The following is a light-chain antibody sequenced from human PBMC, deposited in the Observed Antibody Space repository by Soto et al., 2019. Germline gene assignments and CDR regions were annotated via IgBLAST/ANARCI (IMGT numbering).Light chain of an antibody. CDR2: SED. CDR1: SSNIGGNT. J-gene: IGLJ1*01. V-gene: IGLV1-44*01. CDR3: EAWDDSLNGYV. Sequence: QSVLTQPPSASGTPGQRLSIFCSGSSSNIGGNTVNWYQQVPGTAPKLLIYSEDQRPSGVPDRFSGSKSATSASLAISGLQSEDEADYYCEAWDDSLNGYVFGTGTKVTVL.